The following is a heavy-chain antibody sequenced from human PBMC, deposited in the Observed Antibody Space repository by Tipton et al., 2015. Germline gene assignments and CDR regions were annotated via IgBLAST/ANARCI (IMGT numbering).Heavy chain of an antibody. V-gene: IGHV4-61*01. CDR2: ISYTETS. CDR3: ARDLEHGMDV. J-gene: IGHJ6*02. Sequence: TLSLTCTVSGGSVSSGSYNWSWIRQPPGKGLEWIGYISYTETSHYNPSLKSRVTISTDASKNQFSLKLSSVTAADTAVYYCARDLEHGMDVWGQGTTVTVS. CDR1: GGSVSSGSYN.